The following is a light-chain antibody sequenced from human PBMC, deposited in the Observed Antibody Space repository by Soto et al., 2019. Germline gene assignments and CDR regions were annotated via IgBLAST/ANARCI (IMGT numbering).Light chain of an antibody. Sequence: SVLVHSPATLSLSPGERASLSCRASQSVSSSLAWYQQKPGQAPRLPIYDASNRATGIPARFSGSGSGTDFTLTISSLEPEDFAVYYCQQRSNWPPITFGQGTRLEIK. CDR2: DAS. V-gene: IGKV3-11*01. CDR1: QSVSSS. J-gene: IGKJ5*01. CDR3: QQRSNWPPIT.